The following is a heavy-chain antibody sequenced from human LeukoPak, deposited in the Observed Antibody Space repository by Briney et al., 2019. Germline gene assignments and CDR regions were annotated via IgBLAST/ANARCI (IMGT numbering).Heavy chain of an antibody. V-gene: IGHV3-30*04. Sequence: GRSLRLSCAASGFTFSIYAMHWVRQAPGKGLEWVAVISYDGSNKYYADSVKGRFTISRDNSKNTLYLQMNSLRAEDTAVYYCARGGPSYSSSWYGGFDYWGQGTLVTVSS. CDR2: ISYDGSNK. J-gene: IGHJ4*02. D-gene: IGHD6-13*01. CDR1: GFTFSIYA. CDR3: ARGGPSYSSSWYGGFDY.